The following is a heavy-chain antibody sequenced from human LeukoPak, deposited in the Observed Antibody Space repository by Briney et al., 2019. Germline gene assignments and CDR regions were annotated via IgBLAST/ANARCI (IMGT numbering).Heavy chain of an antibody. CDR2: IVVGSGNT. J-gene: IGHJ4*02. D-gene: IGHD3-10*01. CDR1: GFTFTISA. Sequence: SVNVSCTASGFTFTISAVQWVRQARGQRLGWIGWIVVGSGNTNYAQKFQERVTITRDMSTSTAYMELSSLRSEDTAVYYCAADSPPRRGPGYWGQGTLVTVSS. CDR3: AADSPPRRGPGY. V-gene: IGHV1-58*01.